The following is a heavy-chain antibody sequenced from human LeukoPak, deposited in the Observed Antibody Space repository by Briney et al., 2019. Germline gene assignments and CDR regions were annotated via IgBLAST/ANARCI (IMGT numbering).Heavy chain of an antibody. V-gene: IGHV4-39*07. CDR1: GGSISSSSYY. Sequence: SETLSLTCTVSGGSISSSSYYWGWIRQPPGKGLEWIGSIYYSGSTYYNPSLKSRVTISVDTSKNQFSLKLSSVTTADTAVYYCARGGDLDAFDIWGQGTMVTVSS. D-gene: IGHD4-17*01. CDR3: ARGGDLDAFDI. CDR2: IYYSGST. J-gene: IGHJ3*02.